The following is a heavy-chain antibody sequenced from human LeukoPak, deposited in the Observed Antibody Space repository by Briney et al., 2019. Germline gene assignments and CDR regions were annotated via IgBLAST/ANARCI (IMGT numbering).Heavy chain of an antibody. D-gene: IGHD2-2*01. CDR3: ARDREYQPLYYYYYGMDV. Sequence: GGSLRLSCAASGFTFSSYAMHWVRQAPGKGLEWVAVISYDGSNKYYADSVKGRFTISRDNSKNTLYLQMNSLRAEDTAVYYCARDREYQPLYYYYYGMDVWGQGTTVTASS. CDR1: GFTFSSYA. CDR2: ISYDGSNK. J-gene: IGHJ6*02. V-gene: IGHV3-30-3*01.